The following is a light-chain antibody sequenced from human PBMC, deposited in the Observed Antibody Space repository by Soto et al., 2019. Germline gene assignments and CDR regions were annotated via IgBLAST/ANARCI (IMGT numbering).Light chain of an antibody. J-gene: IGKJ1*01. CDR2: DAS. CDR3: QQYNNWPWT. V-gene: IGKV1-5*01. Sequence: DMQMTESPWARAASVGGGGTSTCRASQSISSWLAWYQQKPGKDPKLLIYDASSLESGVPSRFSGSGSGKEFTLTISSMQSEDFEVYYCQQYNNWPWTGGQGTQGDIK. CDR1: QSISSW.